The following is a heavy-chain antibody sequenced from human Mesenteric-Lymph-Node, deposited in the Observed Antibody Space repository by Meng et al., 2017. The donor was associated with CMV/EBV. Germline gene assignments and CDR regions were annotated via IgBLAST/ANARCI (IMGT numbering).Heavy chain of an antibody. CDR3: ARLFDN. CDR2: VYYTGTT. J-gene: IGHJ4*02. Sequence: SETLSLTCTVSGYSISSGYYWGWIRQPPGKGLEWIGSVYYTGTTYYNPSLTTRVTMSVDTSKNQFSLRLNSVTAADTAVDHCARLFDNWGQGTLVTVSS. V-gene: IGHV4-38-2*02. CDR1: GYSISSGYY.